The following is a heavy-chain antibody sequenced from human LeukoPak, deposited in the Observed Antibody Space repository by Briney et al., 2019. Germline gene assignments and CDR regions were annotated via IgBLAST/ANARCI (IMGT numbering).Heavy chain of an antibody. V-gene: IGHV1-18*01. D-gene: IGHD2-2*01. CDR1: GYTFTSYG. CDR3: ARGDGIVIVPAALDF. Sequence: ASVKVSCKASGYTFTSYGISWVRQAPGQGLEWMGWISGYNANTNYAQKLQGRVTMTTDTSTDTAYMELRSLRSDDTAVYYCARGDGIVIVPAALDFWGQGTLVTVSS. J-gene: IGHJ4*02. CDR2: ISGYNANT.